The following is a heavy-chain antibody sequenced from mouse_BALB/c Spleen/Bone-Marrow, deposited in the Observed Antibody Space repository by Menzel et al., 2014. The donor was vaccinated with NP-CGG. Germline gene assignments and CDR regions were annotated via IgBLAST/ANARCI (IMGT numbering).Heavy chain of an antibody. V-gene: IGHV5-6*02. Sequence: EVKQVESGGDLVKPGGSLKLSCVASGFTFSSYGMSWIRQTPDKRLEWVATISSGGSSTYYPASVKGRFTISRDNAKSTLYLQMSSLNPEDCSFAAMYYCTRRPLQANSYFDCWGQGTTLTVSS. CDR1: GFTFSSYG. CDR2: ISSGGSST. CDR3: TRRPLQANSYFDC. D-gene: IGHD3-2*02. J-gene: IGHJ2*01.